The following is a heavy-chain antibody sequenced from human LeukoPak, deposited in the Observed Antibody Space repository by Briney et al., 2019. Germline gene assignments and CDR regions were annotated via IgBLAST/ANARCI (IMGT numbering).Heavy chain of an antibody. J-gene: IGHJ4*02. CDR3: ARGNKYAGVFDY. D-gene: IGHD1/OR15-1a*01. CDR2: IYSSGST. Sequence: SETLSLTCSVSVGSIRDYYWSWIRQPPGKGLEWIGYIYSSGSTSYNPSLKGQVTISLDTSKNQFSLKLSSVTAADTAVYYCARGNKYAGVFDYLGQGTLVTICS. V-gene: IGHV4-59*01. CDR1: VGSIRDYY.